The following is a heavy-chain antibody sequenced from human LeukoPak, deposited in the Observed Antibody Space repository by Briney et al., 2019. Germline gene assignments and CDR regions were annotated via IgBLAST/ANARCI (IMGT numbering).Heavy chain of an antibody. J-gene: IGHJ4*02. D-gene: IGHD2/OR15-2a*01. Sequence: PGGTLRLPCAASGFTFSSYWMTWVRQAPGKGLEWVASINLDGSEKNYVDSVEGRFAISRDNAKKSLFLQMNSLRDEDTAVYYCARTRLSCDCWGQGTLVTVSS. CDR2: INLDGSEK. V-gene: IGHV3-7*01. CDR1: GFTFSSYW. CDR3: ARTRLSCDC.